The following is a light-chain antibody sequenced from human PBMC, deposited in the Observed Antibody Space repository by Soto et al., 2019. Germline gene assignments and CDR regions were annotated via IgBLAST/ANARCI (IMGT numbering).Light chain of an antibody. V-gene: IGKV1-33*01. CDR2: DAF. CDR3: QQYDHIPR. J-gene: IGKJ3*01. CDR1: QDVSNY. Sequence: DIQMTQSPSSLSASVGDRVTITCQASQDVSNYLNWYQQKPGKAPKLLIYDAFHLETGVPSRFSGSGSGTDFTFTISSLQPEDIAIYYCQQYDHIPRFGPGTKVDLK.